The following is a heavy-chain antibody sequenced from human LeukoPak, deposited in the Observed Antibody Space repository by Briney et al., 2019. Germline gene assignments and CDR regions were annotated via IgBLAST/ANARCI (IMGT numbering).Heavy chain of an antibody. CDR1: GGSFSGYY. D-gene: IGHD5-18*01. J-gene: IGHJ3*02. CDR2: INHSGST. Sequence: SETLSLTCAVYGGSFSGYYWSWIRQPPGKGLEWIGEINHSGSTNYNPSLKSRVTISVDTSKNQFSLKLSSVTAADTAVYYCARHGRASHGYSRAFDIWGQGTMLTVSS. CDR3: ARHGRASHGYSRAFDI. V-gene: IGHV4-34*01.